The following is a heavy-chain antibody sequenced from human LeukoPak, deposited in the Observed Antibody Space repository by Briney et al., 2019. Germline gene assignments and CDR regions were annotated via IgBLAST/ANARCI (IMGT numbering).Heavy chain of an antibody. V-gene: IGHV4-38-2*02. CDR1: GYSISSGYY. Sequence: SSETLSLTCTVSGYSISSGYYWGWIRQPPGKGLEWIGSIYHSGSTYYNPSLKSRVTISVDTSKNQFSLKLSPVTAADTAVYYCAREYCSSISCYLFDYWGQGTLVTVSS. J-gene: IGHJ4*02. CDR3: AREYCSSISCYLFDY. D-gene: IGHD2-2*01. CDR2: IYHSGST.